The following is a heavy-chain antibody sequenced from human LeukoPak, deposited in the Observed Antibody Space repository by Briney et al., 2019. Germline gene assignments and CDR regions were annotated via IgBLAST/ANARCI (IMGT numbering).Heavy chain of an antibody. CDR3: AREPHTYSSSWSYFDY. V-gene: IGHV3-64*01. CDR2: ISSNGGST. CDR1: GFTFSSYA. D-gene: IGHD6-13*01. J-gene: IGHJ4*02. Sequence: GGSLRLSCAASGFTFSSYAMHWVRQAPGKGLEYVSAISSNGGSTYYANSVKGRFTISRDNSKNTLYLQMGSLRAEDMAVYYCAREPHTYSSSWSYFDYWGQGTLVTVSS.